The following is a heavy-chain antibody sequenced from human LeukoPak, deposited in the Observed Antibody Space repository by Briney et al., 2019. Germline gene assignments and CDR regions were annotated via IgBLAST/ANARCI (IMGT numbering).Heavy chain of an antibody. Sequence: SETLSLTCTVSGGSISSYYWSWIRQPPGKGLEWIGYIYYSGSTNYNPSLKSRVTISVDTSKNQFSLKLSSVTAADTAVYYCASSSTSDNYGMDVWGQGTTVTVSS. D-gene: IGHD2-2*01. CDR1: GGSISSYY. J-gene: IGHJ6*02. CDR3: ASSSTSDNYGMDV. CDR2: IYYSGST. V-gene: IGHV4-59*12.